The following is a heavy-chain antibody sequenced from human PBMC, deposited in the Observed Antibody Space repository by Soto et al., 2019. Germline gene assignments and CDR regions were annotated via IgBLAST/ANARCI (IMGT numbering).Heavy chain of an antibody. D-gene: IGHD1-26*01. CDR1: GFTVSSNY. CDR3: ARQKRKKYSGSRLGMDV. CDR2: IYSGGST. J-gene: IGHJ6*02. V-gene: IGHV3-53*01. Sequence: PGGSLRLSCAASGFTVSSNYMSWVRQAPGKGLEWVSVIYSGGSTYYADSVKGRFTISRDNSKNTLYLQMNSLRAEDTAVYYCARQKRKKYSGSRLGMDVWGQGTTVTVSS.